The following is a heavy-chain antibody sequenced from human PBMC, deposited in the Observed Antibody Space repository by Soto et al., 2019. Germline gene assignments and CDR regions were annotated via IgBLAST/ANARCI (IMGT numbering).Heavy chain of an antibody. Sequence: EVQLVESGGGLIQPGGSLRLSCAASGFTFSNNWMHWVRQAPGKGLVWVSRINSDVSSTSYADSVKGLFTISRDNAKNPLYLQTNSLRAEDTAVYYCARATHAHSSSFLHYHYYMDVWGRGTTVTVSS. CDR1: GFTFSNNW. V-gene: IGHV3-74*01. CDR2: INSDVSST. CDR3: ARATHAHSSSFLHYHYYMDV. J-gene: IGHJ6*03. D-gene: IGHD6-6*01.